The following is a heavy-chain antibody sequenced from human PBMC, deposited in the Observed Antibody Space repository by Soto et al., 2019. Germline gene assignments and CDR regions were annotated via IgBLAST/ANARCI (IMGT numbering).Heavy chain of an antibody. Sequence: QIALKESGPTLVKPTQTLTLTCTFSGFSLSNSGVGVGWIRQPPGKALEWLALIYWDDDKRYSPSLKSRLTISKDTSKNQVVRTMTNMDPVDTATYYCAHRREYGAWSVGWFDPWGQGTLVTVSS. V-gene: IGHV2-5*02. CDR3: AHRREYGAWSVGWFDP. CDR1: GFSLSNSGVG. CDR2: IYWDDDK. J-gene: IGHJ5*02. D-gene: IGHD1-26*01.